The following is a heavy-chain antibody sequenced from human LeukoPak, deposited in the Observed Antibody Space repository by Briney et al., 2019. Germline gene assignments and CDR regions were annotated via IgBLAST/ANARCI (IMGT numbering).Heavy chain of an antibody. V-gene: IGHV1-69*04. J-gene: IGHJ4*02. D-gene: IGHD3-22*01. Sequence: ASVKVSCKASGGTFSSYAIIWVRQAPGQGLEWTGRIIPILGIANYAQKFQGRVTITADKSTSTAYMELSSLRSEDTAVYYCARLGYYDSSGYYQVDYWGQGTLVTVSS. CDR3: ARLGYYDSSGYYQVDY. CDR2: IIPILGIA. CDR1: GGTFSSYA.